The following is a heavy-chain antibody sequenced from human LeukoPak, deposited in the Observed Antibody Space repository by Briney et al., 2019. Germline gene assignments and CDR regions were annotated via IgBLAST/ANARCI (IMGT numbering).Heavy chain of an antibody. V-gene: IGHV3-49*03. CDR1: GFTFGDYA. CDR2: IRSKTYGGTT. J-gene: IGHJ4*02. Sequence: GGSLRLSCTSSGFTFGDYAMSWFRQAPGKGLEWVGFIRSKTYGGTTEYAASVKGRFTISRDDSKSIAYLQMNILNTEDTAVYYCTRDGMGDFDYWGQGTLVTVSS. CDR3: TRDGMGDFDY. D-gene: IGHD1-26*01.